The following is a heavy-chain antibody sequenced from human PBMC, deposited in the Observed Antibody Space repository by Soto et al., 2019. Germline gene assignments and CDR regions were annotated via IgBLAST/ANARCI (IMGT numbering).Heavy chain of an antibody. V-gene: IGHV3-30*18. CDR2: ISHEGARK. D-gene: IGHD2-15*01. Sequence: QGQLVESGGGVVQPGRSLTLSCRASGFTFESYGMHWVRQAPGKGLDWVAVISHEGARKNYADSVKGRFIVSRDNSKDTLYLQLNRLTSEDTALYFCAKTTKGGFSGFCSGGRCYPAAFDIWGQGTMVTVSS. CDR3: AKTTKGGFSGFCSGGRCYPAAFDI. J-gene: IGHJ3*02. CDR1: GFTFESYG.